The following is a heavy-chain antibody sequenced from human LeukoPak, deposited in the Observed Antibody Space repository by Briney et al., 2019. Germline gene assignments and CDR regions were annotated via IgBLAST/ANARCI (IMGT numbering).Heavy chain of an antibody. D-gene: IGHD3-22*01. CDR1: RGTFSSYA. CDR2: ISAYNGNT. CDR3: ARQNYYDSSGYYTY. J-gene: IGHJ4*02. Sequence: ASVKVSCKASRGTFSSYAISWVRQAPGQGLEWMGWISAYNGNTNYAQKLQGRVTMTTDTSTSTAYMELRSLRSDDTAVYYCARQNYYDSSGYYTYWGQGTLVTVSS. V-gene: IGHV1-18*01.